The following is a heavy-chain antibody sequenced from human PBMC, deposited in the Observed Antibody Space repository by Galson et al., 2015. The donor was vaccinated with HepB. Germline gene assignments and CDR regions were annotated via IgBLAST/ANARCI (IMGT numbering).Heavy chain of an antibody. CDR3: ARGVRSADRRLDY. J-gene: IGHJ4*02. V-gene: IGHV4-34*12. CDR2: IIHSGST. CDR1: SGSFGSYY. Sequence: TLSLTCAVYSGSFGSYYWTWIRQPPGKGLEWIGEIIHSGSTNYDPSLKSRVSISVDMSKNQFSLKLNSMTAADTAVYYCARGVRSADRRLDYWGQGTLVTVSS. D-gene: IGHD1-26*01.